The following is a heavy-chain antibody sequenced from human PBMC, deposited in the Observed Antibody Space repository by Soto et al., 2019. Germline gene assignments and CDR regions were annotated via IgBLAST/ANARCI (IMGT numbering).Heavy chain of an antibody. CDR1: GDSMSTYH. CDR3: AREKGGAGNWFDP. D-gene: IGHD3-16*01. Sequence: ETLALTCRVTGDSMSTYHLAWIRQSAGKGLEWIGRIYSSGSTHDNPSLRSRVTMSVDTSKNQFSLKMRSVTAADTAVYYCAREKGGAGNWFDPWGQGTLVTVSS. CDR2: IYSSGST. V-gene: IGHV4-4*07. J-gene: IGHJ5*02.